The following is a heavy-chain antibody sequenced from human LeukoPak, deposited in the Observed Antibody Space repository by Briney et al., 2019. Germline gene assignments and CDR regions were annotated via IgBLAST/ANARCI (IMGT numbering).Heavy chain of an antibody. V-gene: IGHV3-30*02. CDR2: IRYDGSNK. D-gene: IGHD2-2*01. CDR3: AKDRGDIVVVPAAIPLDTFDY. Sequence: PGGSLRLSCAASAFTFSSYGMHWVRQAPGKGLEWVAFIRYDGSNKYYADSVKGRFTISRDNSKNTLYLQMNSLRAEDTAVYYCAKDRGDIVVVPAAIPLDTFDYWGQGTLVTVSS. CDR1: AFTFSSYG. J-gene: IGHJ4*02.